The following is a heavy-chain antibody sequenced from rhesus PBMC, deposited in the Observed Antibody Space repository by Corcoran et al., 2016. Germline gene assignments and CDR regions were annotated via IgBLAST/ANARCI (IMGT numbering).Heavy chain of an antibody. D-gene: IGHD3-16*01. CDR2: IYGSGGGT. CDR1: GGSISDDYY. J-gene: IGHJ6*01. CDR3: ARQGSYYYYGLDS. V-gene: IGHV4-106*01. Sequence: QVQLQESGPGLVKPSETLSLTCAVSGGSISDDYYWSWIRQPPGKGLEWIGYIYGSGGGTNYNPSLKNRVTMAIDTSKNQFSLKLSSGNAADTAVYYCARQGSYYYYGLDSWGQGVVVTVSS.